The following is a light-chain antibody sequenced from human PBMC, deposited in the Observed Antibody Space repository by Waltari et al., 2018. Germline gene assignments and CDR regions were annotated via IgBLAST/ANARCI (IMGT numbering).Light chain of an antibody. CDR1: QGVSSN. Sequence: EIVLTQSPATLSLSPGERGTLSCRASQGVSSNLAWYQQKPGQGPRLLIDDASNRATGVPARFSGSGSGTDFTLTISSLEPEDFAVYYCQQRGTWPLTFGGGTKVEIK. V-gene: IGKV3-11*01. CDR2: DAS. J-gene: IGKJ4*01. CDR3: QQRGTWPLT.